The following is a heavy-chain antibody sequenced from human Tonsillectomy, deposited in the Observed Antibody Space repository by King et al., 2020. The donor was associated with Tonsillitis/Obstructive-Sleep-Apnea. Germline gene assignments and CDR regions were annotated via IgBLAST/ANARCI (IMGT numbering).Heavy chain of an antibody. CDR2: ISSSSSYI. D-gene: IGHD2-2*01. Sequence: VQLVESGGGLVKPGGSLRLSCAASGFTFSSYSMNWVRQAPGKGLEWVSSISSSSSYIYYADSVKGRFTISRDNAKNSLYLQMNSLRAEDTAVYYCAREVVVPAALTFYYYYYMDAWGKGTTVTVSS. V-gene: IGHV3-21*01. J-gene: IGHJ6*03. CDR1: GFTFSSYS. CDR3: AREVVVPAALTFYYYYYMDA.